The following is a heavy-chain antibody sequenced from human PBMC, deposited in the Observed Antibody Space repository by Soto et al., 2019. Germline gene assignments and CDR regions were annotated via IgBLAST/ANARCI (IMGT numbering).Heavy chain of an antibody. CDR1: GYSFTSYW. J-gene: IGHJ6*02. CDR2: IYPGDSDT. V-gene: IGHV5-51*01. D-gene: IGHD3-3*01. Sequence: GESLKISCKGSGYSFTSYWIGWMRQMPGKGLEWMGIIYPGDSDTRYSPSFQGQVTISADKSISTAYLQWSSLKASDTAMYYCARPGIHDFWGGYGMDVWGQGTTVTVSS. CDR3: ARPGIHDFWGGYGMDV.